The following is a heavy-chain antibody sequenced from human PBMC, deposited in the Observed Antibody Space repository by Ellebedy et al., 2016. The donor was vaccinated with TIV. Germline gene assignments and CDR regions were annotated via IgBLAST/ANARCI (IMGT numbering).Heavy chain of an antibody. CDR3: ARAGCGGDCYSGGWFDP. Sequence: MPSETLSLTCTVSGGSISSSSYYWGWIRQPPGKGLEWIGSIYYSGSTYYNPSLKSRVTISVDTSKNQFSLKLSSVTAADTAVYYCARAGCGGDCYSGGWFDPWGQGTLVTVSS. CDR2: IYYSGST. J-gene: IGHJ5*02. V-gene: IGHV4-39*07. CDR1: GGSISSSSYY. D-gene: IGHD2-21*02.